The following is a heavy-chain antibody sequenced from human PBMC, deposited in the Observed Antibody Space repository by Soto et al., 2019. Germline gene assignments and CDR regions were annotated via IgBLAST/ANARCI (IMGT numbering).Heavy chain of an antibody. CDR1: GGSISSGGYY. D-gene: IGHD6-13*01. V-gene: IGHV4-31*03. Sequence: SETLSLTCTVSGGSISSGGYYWSWIRQHPGKGLEWIGYIYYSGSTYYNPSLKSRVTISVDTSKNQFSLKLSSVTAADTAVYYCASSIAAAGDTDYYYYGMDVWGQGTTVTVSS. CDR2: IYYSGST. J-gene: IGHJ6*02. CDR3: ASSIAAAGDTDYYYYGMDV.